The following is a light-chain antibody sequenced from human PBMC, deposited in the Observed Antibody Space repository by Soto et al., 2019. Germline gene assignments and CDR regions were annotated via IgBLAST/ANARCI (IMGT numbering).Light chain of an antibody. CDR2: DVS. V-gene: IGLV2-14*03. J-gene: IGLJ2*01. CDR3: SSHTSTTLVV. CDR1: SSDIGAYNY. Sequence: QSALTQPASVSGSPGQSITISCAGTSSDIGAYNYVSWYQQYPGKAPKLMIHDVSNRPSGVSIRFSGSKSGNTASLTISGLQAEDEADYYCSSHTSTTLVVFGGGTKLTLL.